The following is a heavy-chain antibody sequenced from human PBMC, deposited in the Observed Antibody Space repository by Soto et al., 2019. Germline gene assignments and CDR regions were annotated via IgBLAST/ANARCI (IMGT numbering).Heavy chain of an antibody. V-gene: IGHV3-21*01. D-gene: IGHD1-26*01. CDR1: GCTFRNCN. Sequence: PGGSLLLSCVSSGCTFRNCNMKWVRQAPGKGLEWVATISSSGSYLYSADSVRGRFTVSRDNAKKSLFLQMNRLKAEDTAVYYCCNTRREIVLGRVLENVIDFWCQG. CDR2: ISSSGSYL. J-gene: IGHJ3*01. CDR3: CNTRREIVLGRVLENVIDF.